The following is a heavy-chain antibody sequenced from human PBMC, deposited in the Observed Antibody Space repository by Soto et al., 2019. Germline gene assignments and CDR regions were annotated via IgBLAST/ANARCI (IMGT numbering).Heavy chain of an antibody. CDR1: GYTFTRYT. CDR2: INPDNGNT. D-gene: IGHD2-15*01. CDR3: ARGIATGQLEP. Sequence: QVQLVQSGAEVKKPGASVKISCKASGYTFTRYTMNWVRQAPGQRLEWMGWINPDNGNTKSSQKFQDRVIITRDTSASTAYMDLSSLRSEDTVVYFCARGIATGQLEPWGQGTLVTVSS. V-gene: IGHV1-3*01. J-gene: IGHJ5*02.